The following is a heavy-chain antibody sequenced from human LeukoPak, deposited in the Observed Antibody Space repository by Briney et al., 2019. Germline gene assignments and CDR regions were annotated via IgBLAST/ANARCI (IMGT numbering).Heavy chain of an antibody. J-gene: IGHJ4*02. CDR1: GGSISSYY. Sequence: SETLSLTCTVSGGSISSYYWSWIRQPAGKGLESIGLIYTSGSTNYNPSLKSRVTMSVDTSKNQFSLKLSSVTAADTAVYYCARYSSSWYHVDYWGQGTLVTVSS. CDR3: ARYSSSWYHVDY. V-gene: IGHV4-4*07. CDR2: IYTSGST. D-gene: IGHD6-13*01.